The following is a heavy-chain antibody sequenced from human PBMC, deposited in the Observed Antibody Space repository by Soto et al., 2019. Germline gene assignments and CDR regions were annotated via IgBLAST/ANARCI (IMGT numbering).Heavy chain of an antibody. V-gene: IGHV5-51*01. CDR2: IYPGDSDT. CDR1: GYSFTSYW. Sequence: GESLKISCKGSGYSFTSYWIGWVRQMPGKGLEWMGIIYPGDSDTRYSPSFQGQVTISADKSISTAYLQWSSLKASDTAMYYCARVQYSSGWSTDYYYRMDVWGQGTTVTVSS. D-gene: IGHD6-19*01. J-gene: IGHJ6*02. CDR3: ARVQYSSGWSTDYYYRMDV.